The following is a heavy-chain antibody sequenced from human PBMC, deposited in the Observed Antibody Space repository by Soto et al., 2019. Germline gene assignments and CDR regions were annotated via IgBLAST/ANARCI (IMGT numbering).Heavy chain of an antibody. J-gene: IGHJ4*02. V-gene: IGHV1-2*04. CDR1: GYTFTGYY. CDR3: AREDSSSSGGYFDY. D-gene: IGHD6-6*01. Sequence: QVQLVQSGAEVKKHGASVKVSCKASGYTFTGYYMHWVRQAPGQGLEWMGWINPNSGGTNYAQKFQGWVTMTSDTSISTAYMELSRLRSDDTAVYYCAREDSSSSGGYFDYWGQRTLVTVSS. CDR2: INPNSGGT.